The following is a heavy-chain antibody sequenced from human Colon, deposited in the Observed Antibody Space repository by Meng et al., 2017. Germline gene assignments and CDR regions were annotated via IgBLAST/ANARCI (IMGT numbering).Heavy chain of an antibody. V-gene: IGHV2-70*20. CDR2: IDWRDEK. J-gene: IGHJ4*02. Sequence: SGPTLVKPPQTLTLTCSFSGFSLSTTAMGVTWVRQPPGKALEWLALIDWRDEKYYSTSLKTRLTISKDTSKNQVVLTMTNMDPVDTATYYCARTSTGYSSGWYWFDYWGQGTLITVSS. CDR1: GFSLSTTAMG. D-gene: IGHD6-19*01. CDR3: ARTSTGYSSGWYWFDY.